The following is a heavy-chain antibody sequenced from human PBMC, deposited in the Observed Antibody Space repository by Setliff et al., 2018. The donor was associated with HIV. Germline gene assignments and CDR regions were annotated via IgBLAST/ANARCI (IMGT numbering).Heavy chain of an antibody. V-gene: IGHV4-61*02. D-gene: IGHD2-2*01. CDR3: ARDEYAFDF. J-gene: IGHJ4*02. CDR1: GDSISSGSYY. CDR2: IYTSGRT. Sequence: SETLSLTCTVSGDSISSGSYYWSWIRQPAGKELEWLGRIYTSGRTNYNPSFEGRVTMTRETSTSTVYMELSSLRSGDTAVYYCARDEYAFDFWGQGTLVTVSS.